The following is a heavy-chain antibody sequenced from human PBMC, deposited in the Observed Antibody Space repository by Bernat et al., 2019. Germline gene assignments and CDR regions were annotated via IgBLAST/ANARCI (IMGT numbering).Heavy chain of an antibody. CDR2: IYYSGST. J-gene: IGHJ4*02. V-gene: IGHV4-39*01. CDR3: ARHGFGYVEEFDY. Sequence: QLQLQESGPGLVKPSETLSLTCTVSGGSISSSSYYWGWIRQPPGKGLEWIGSIYYSGSTYYNPSLKSRVTISVDTSKNQFSLKLSSVTAADTAVYYCARHGFGYVEEFDYWGQGTLVTVSS. D-gene: IGHD3-10*01. CDR1: GGSISSSSYY.